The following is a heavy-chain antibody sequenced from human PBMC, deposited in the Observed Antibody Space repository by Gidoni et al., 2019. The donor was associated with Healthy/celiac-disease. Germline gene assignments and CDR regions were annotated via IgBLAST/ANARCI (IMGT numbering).Heavy chain of an antibody. V-gene: IGHV5-51*01. J-gene: IGHJ3*02. D-gene: IGHD1-7*01. Sequence: EVQLVQSGAEVKKPGESLKISCKGSGYSFTSYWIGWVRQMPGKGLEWMGIIYPGESDTIYSPSFQGQVTISADKSISTAYLQWSSLKASDTAMYYCARQGRWNYVEDAFDIWGQGTMVTVSS. CDR2: IYPGESDT. CDR1: GYSFTSYW. CDR3: ARQGRWNYVEDAFDI.